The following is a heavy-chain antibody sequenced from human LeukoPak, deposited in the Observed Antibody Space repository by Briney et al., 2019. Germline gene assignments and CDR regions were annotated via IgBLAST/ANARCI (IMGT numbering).Heavy chain of an antibody. Sequence: GGSLRLSCAASGFTFSSYAMTWVRQAPGKGLEWVSGIGGSGGSTDYADSVKGRFTISRDNSKNTLYLQMNSLRAEDTAVYYCAKCKWLAHFDHWGQGTLVTVSS. D-gene: IGHD3-22*01. CDR3: AKCKWLAHFDH. V-gene: IGHV3-23*01. J-gene: IGHJ4*02. CDR1: GFTFSSYA. CDR2: IGGSGGST.